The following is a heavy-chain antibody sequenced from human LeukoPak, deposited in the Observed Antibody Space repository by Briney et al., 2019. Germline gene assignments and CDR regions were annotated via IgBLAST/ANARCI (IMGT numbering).Heavy chain of an antibody. D-gene: IGHD4-17*01. V-gene: IGHV3-23*01. CDR3: AKELTTERTPGVDS. Sequence: PGGSLRLSCTASGFTFSSYPMSWVRQGPGTGLEWVSAISGSGDTTFYADSVKGRFTISRDNSKKTLYLQVNSLRAEDTAVYFCAKELTTERTPGVDSWGQGTLVTVSS. CDR1: GFTFSSYP. J-gene: IGHJ4*02. CDR2: ISGSGDTT.